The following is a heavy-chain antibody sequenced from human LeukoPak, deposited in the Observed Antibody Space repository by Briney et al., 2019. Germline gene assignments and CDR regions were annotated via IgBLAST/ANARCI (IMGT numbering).Heavy chain of an antibody. V-gene: IGHV1-8*01. CDR1: GYTFTSYD. CDR3: GRALLGGSDIYTPFSY. CDR2: MNPNSGDT. Sequence: ASVKVSCKASGYTFTSYDINWVRQATGQGLEWMGWMNPNSGDTGYVQKFQDRVTMTTDTSTSTAYMELRSLRSDDTAVYYCGRALLGGSDIYTPFSYWGQGTLVTVSS. D-gene: IGHD3-10*01. J-gene: IGHJ4*02.